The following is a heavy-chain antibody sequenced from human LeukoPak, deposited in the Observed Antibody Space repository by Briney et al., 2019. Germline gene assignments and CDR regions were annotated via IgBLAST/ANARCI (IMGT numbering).Heavy chain of an antibody. J-gene: IGHJ4*02. CDR1: GGSISSYY. D-gene: IGHD3-22*01. V-gene: IGHV4-59*01. CDR3: ARADSSGYYLAAY. CDR2: IYYSGST. Sequence: PSETLSLTCTVSGGSISSYYWSWIRQPPGKGLEWIGYIYYSGSTNYNPSLKSRVTISVDTSKNQFSLELSSVTAADTAVYYCARADSSGYYLAAYWGQGTLVTVSS.